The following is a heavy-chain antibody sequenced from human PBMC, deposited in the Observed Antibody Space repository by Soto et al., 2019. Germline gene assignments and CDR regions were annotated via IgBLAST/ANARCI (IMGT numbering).Heavy chain of an antibody. Sequence: QVQLVQSGAEGKKSGASVKVSCKPSGYSFSDYFIQWVRQAPGQGLEWVAWINPKTATTNYAKKFQGSISLTWDTSSTTAYMELTRLRSDYSAVYYCARIKWGLNYYNGMDVWGQGTTVIVSS. D-gene: IGHD1-26*01. CDR3: ARIKWGLNYYNGMDV. CDR1: GYSFSDYF. J-gene: IGHJ6*02. V-gene: IGHV1-2*02. CDR2: INPKTATT.